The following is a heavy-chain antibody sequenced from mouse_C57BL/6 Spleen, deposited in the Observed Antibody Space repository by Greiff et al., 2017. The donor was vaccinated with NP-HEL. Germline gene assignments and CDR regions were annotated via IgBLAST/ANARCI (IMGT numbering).Heavy chain of an antibody. J-gene: IGHJ4*01. CDR2: IYPGSGST. D-gene: IGHD1-1*01. CDR3: ARRGAVVNYYAMDY. CDR1: GYTFTSYW. V-gene: IGHV1-55*01. Sequence: QVQLQQPGAELVKPGASVKMSCKASGYTFTSYWITWVKQRPGQGLEWIGDIYPGSGSTNYNEKCKSKATLTVDTSSSTAYMQLSSLTSEDSAVYYCARRGAVVNYYAMDYWGQGTSVTVSS.